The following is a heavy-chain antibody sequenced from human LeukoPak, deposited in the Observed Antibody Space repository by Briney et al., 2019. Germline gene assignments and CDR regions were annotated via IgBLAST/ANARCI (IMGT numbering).Heavy chain of an antibody. CDR1: GFTFSSYS. V-gene: IGHV3-21*01. D-gene: IGHD4-17*01. J-gene: IGHJ4*02. Sequence: GGSLRLSCAASGFTFSSYSVNWVRQAPGKGLEWVSSISSSSSYIYYADSVKGRFTISRDNAKNSLYLQMNSLRAEDTAVYYCAGESYGDYVFDYWGQGTLVTVSS. CDR2: ISSSSSYI. CDR3: AGESYGDYVFDY.